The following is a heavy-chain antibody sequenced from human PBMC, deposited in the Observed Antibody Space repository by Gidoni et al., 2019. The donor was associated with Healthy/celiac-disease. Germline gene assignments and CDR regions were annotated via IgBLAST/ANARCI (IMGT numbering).Heavy chain of an antibody. Sequence: EVQLLESGGGLVQPGGSLRLSCAASGFTFSSYAMSWVRQAPGKGLEWVVVIRGSGGRTYYADSVKGRFTISRDNSKNTLYLQMNSLRAEDTAVYYCAKGGRTYYDFWSGYSDAFDIWGQGTMVTVSS. CDR3: AKGGRTYYDFWSGYSDAFDI. CDR2: IRGSGGRT. J-gene: IGHJ3*02. D-gene: IGHD3-3*01. CDR1: GFTFSSYA. V-gene: IGHV3-23*01.